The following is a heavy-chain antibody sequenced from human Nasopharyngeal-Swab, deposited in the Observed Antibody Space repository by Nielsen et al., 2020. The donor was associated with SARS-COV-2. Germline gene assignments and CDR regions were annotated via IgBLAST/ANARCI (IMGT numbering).Heavy chain of an antibody. CDR1: GFTFSTYW. V-gene: IGHV3-7*01. CDR2: IRQDESGK. J-gene: IGHJ4*02. D-gene: IGHD3-22*01. CDR3: ARGFRRGSYYDNIGADS. Sequence: GESLKISCEASGFTFSTYWMSWVRQAPGKGLEWVANIRQDESGKYYVDSVKGRFTISRDNTKNSLYLQMNTLRVADTAVYYCARGFRRGSYYDNIGADSWGQGTLVTVSS.